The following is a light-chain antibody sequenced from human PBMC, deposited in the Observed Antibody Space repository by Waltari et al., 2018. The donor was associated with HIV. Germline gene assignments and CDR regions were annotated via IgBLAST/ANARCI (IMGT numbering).Light chain of an antibody. CDR3: CSYVGSSLVI. CDR2: EGP. CDR1: SSDVGGYNL. Sequence: QSALTQPASVSGSPGQSITISCTGSSSDVGGYNLVSWYPHHPSKDPKARINEGPKPAAGVSNRFSATKAANTSSLTSSGLQAEDDAYYYCCSYVGSSLVIFGRGTKVTVL. V-gene: IGLV2-23*01. J-gene: IGLJ2*01.